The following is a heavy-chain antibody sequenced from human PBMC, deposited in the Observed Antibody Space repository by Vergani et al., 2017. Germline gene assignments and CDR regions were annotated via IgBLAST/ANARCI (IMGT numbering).Heavy chain of an antibody. V-gene: IGHV3-23*01. CDR3: ARWGNEKRLDS. CDR1: GFTFNHYA. J-gene: IGHJ5*01. D-gene: IGHD1-1*01. CDR2: ISGSCGST. Sequence: EVQLLESGGDLVQPGGSLRLSCAASGFTFNHYAMNWVRQAPGKGLEWVSGISGSCGSTYYAGSVKGRFTISRDSSKNTLYLQMNSLSAGDTAVYYCARWGNEKRLDSWGQGTLVTVSS.